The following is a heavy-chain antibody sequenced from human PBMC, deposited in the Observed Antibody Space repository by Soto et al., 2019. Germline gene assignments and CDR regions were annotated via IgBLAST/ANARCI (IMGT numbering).Heavy chain of an antibody. Sequence: XGTLSLTGTVSGGSVSSGSYYWSWIRQPPGKGLEWVGYIYNSGSTKYNPSLKSRVTISLDTSKNQFSLKLSSVTAADTAVYYCARDRGSIVVVPAATDVWGQGTTVIVSS. V-gene: IGHV4-61*01. D-gene: IGHD2-2*01. CDR3: ARDRGSIVVVPAATDV. CDR1: GGSVSSGSYY. CDR2: IYNSGST. J-gene: IGHJ6*02.